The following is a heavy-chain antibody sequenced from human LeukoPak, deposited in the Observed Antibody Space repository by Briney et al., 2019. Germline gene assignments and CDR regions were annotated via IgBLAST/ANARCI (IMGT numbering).Heavy chain of an antibody. Sequence: GGSLRLSCAASGSTVSSNYMSWVRQAPGKGLEWVSVIYSGGSTYYADSVKGRFTISRDNSKNTLYLQMNSLRAEDTAVYYCARVKSGSYSYFDYWGQGTLVTVSS. CDR1: GSTVSSNY. V-gene: IGHV3-66*01. CDR2: IYSGGST. CDR3: ARVKSGSYSYFDY. D-gene: IGHD1-26*01. J-gene: IGHJ4*02.